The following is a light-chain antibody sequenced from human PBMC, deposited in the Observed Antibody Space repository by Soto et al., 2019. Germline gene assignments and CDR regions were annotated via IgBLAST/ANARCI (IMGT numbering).Light chain of an antibody. Sequence: EITMTQSPVTLSVSPGERATLSCRASQSVSSNLAWYQQKAGQAPRLLIYAASTRATGIPARFSGSGSGTEFTLTINSLQSEDFAVYFCQQYDDWPPWTFGQGTKVDIK. CDR2: AAS. J-gene: IGKJ1*01. V-gene: IGKV3-15*01. CDR1: QSVSSN. CDR3: QQYDDWPPWT.